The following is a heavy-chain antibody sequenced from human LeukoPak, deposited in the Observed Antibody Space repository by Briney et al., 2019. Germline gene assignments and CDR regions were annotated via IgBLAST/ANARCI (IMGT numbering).Heavy chain of an antibody. V-gene: IGHV3-15*01. Sequence: GGSLRLSCAASGFTFSNAWMSWVRQAPGKGLEWVGRIKSKTDGGTTDYAAPVKGRFTISRDDSKNTLYLQMNSLKTEDTAVYYCTTWYYYDSSGYYGPPTWGQGTLVTVSS. CDR3: TTWYYYDSSGYYGPPT. CDR1: GFTFSNAW. CDR2: IKSKTDGGTT. J-gene: IGHJ4*02. D-gene: IGHD3-22*01.